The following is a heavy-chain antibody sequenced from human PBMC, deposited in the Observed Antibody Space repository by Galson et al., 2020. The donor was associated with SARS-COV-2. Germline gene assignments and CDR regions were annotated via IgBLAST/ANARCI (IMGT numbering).Heavy chain of an antibody. CDR2: IYPGDSDT. V-gene: IGHV5-51*01. CDR1: GYSFTSYW. J-gene: IGHJ6*02. Sequence: GESLKISCKGSGYSFTSYWIGWVRQMPGKGLEWMGIIYPGDSDTRYSPSFQGQVTISADKSISTAYLKWSSLKASDTAMYYCARLLTVTTDGYYYYGMDVWGQGTTVTVSS. CDR3: ARLLTVTTDGYYYYGMDV. D-gene: IGHD4-4*01.